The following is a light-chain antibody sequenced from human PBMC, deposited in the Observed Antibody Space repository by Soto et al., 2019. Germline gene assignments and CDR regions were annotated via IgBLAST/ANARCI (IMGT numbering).Light chain of an antibody. Sequence: DIQMTQSPSSLSASVGDRVTITCRASQGISNYLAWYQQKPGKVPELLIYGASTLKSGVPSRFSGSGSGTDFTLTISSLQPEDVATYYCQESFSPLYTFGQGTMLDI. V-gene: IGKV1-27*01. J-gene: IGKJ2*01. CDR2: GAS. CDR1: QGISNY. CDR3: QESFSPLYT.